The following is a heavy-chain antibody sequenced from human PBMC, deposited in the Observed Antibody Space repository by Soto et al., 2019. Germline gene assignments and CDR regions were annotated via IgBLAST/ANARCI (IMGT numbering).Heavy chain of an antibody. V-gene: IGHV3-11*06. Sequence: QVQLVESGGGLVKPGGSLRLSCAASGFTFSDYYMSWIRQAPGKGLEWVSYISSSSSYTNYADSVKGRFTISRDNAKKSLYLQMNSLRAEDTAVYYCARDDPIVYYGMDVWGQGTTVTVSS. CDR2: ISSSSSYT. D-gene: IGHD1-26*01. CDR3: ARDDPIVYYGMDV. J-gene: IGHJ6*02. CDR1: GFTFSDYY.